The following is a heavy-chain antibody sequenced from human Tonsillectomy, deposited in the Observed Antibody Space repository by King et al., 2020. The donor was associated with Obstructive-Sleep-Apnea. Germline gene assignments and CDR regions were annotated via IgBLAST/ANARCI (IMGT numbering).Heavy chain of an antibody. V-gene: IGHV4-39*07. J-gene: IGHJ4*02. CDR3: ARDIGLARAFDY. CDR1: GGSISSSTYY. D-gene: IGHD5-12*01. CDR2: IHYSAST. Sequence: QLQESGPGLVKPSETLSLTCTVSGGSISSSTYYWGWIRQPPGKGLEWIGTIHYSASTYYNPSLKSRVAISADTSKNQFSLKLSSLTAADTAVYYCARDIGLARAFDYWGQGTLVTVSS.